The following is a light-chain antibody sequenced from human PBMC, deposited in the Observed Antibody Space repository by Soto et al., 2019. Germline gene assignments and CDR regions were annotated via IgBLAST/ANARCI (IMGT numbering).Light chain of an antibody. J-gene: IGLJ1*01. CDR2: GNT. V-gene: IGLV1-40*01. CDR1: SSNIGAHYD. Sequence: QSVLTQPPSVSGAPGQNVTISCTGSSSNIGAHYDVHWYQHLPGTAPKLLIYGNTNRPSGVPDRFSGSKSGTSGSLAITGLQAGDEGDYYCQSYDSRLRGFYVFGTGTKVTVL. CDR3: QSYDSRLRGFYV.